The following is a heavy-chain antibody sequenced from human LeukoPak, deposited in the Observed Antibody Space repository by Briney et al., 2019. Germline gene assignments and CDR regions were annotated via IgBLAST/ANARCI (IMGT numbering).Heavy chain of an antibody. CDR1: GFSLSTSGVG. CDR2: IYWDDDK. V-gene: IGHV2-5*02. D-gene: IGHD1-26*01. Sequence: ESGPTLVKPTQTLTLTCTFSGFSLSTSGVGVGWIRQPPGKALEWLSLIYWDDDKRYSPSLKSRLTITKDTSKNQVVLTMTTMDPVDTATYYCAHRRECSGSYCYYFDYWGQGTLVTVSS. J-gene: IGHJ4*02. CDR3: AHRRECSGSYCYYFDY.